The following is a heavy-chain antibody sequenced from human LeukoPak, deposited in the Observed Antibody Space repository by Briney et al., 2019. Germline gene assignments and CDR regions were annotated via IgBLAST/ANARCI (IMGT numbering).Heavy chain of an antibody. D-gene: IGHD4/OR15-4a*01. CDR1: GYTFTGYY. V-gene: IGHV1-8*02. CDR2: MNPNNGNT. J-gene: IGHJ4*02. Sequence: ASVKVSCKTSGYTFTGYYLHWVRQATGQGLEWMGWMNPNNGNTGYAQKFQGRVTMTRDTSITTAYMELSSLTSEDTAVYYCARGQRGWLTSYDWGQGTLVTVSS. CDR3: ARGQRGWLTSYD.